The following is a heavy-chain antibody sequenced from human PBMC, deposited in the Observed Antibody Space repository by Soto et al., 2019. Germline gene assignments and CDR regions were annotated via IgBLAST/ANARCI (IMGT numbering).Heavy chain of an antibody. V-gene: IGHV3-48*02. Sequence: WGSLRLSCAASGCTFSSYSMNWVRPAPGKVLEWVSYTSSSSSTIYYADSVKGRFTISRDNAKNSLYLQMNSLRDEDTAVYYCARDSEWGGDYYYYYGMDVWGQGTTVPVSS. CDR1: GCTFSSYS. J-gene: IGHJ6*02. D-gene: IGHD3-3*01. CDR2: TSSSSSTI. CDR3: ARDSEWGGDYYYYYGMDV.